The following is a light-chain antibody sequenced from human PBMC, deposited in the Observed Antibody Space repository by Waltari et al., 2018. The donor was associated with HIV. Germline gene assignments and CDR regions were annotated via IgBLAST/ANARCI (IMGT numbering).Light chain of an antibody. Sequence: QSALTQPASVSGSPGQSITISCTGTSSDVGSYNLVSWYQKHPGKAPKLMIYEVNKRPSGVSNRFSGSKSGNTASLTISGLQAEDEADYYCCSYADSSSYVFGSGTKVTVL. CDR2: EVN. CDR3: CSYADSSSYV. CDR1: SSDVGSYNL. J-gene: IGLJ1*01. V-gene: IGLV2-23*02.